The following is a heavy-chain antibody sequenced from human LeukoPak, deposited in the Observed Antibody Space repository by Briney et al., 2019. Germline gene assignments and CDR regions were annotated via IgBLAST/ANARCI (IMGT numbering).Heavy chain of an antibody. V-gene: IGHV3-48*04. CDR3: ARDPIVATTFFDY. J-gene: IGHJ4*02. Sequence: PGGSLRLSCAASGFTFSSYSMNWVRQAPGKGLEWVSYISSSSSTIYYADSVKGRFTISRDNAKNSLYLQMNSLRAEDTAVYYCARDPIVATTFFDYWGQGTLVTVSS. CDR1: GFTFSSYS. D-gene: IGHD5-12*01. CDR2: ISSSSSTI.